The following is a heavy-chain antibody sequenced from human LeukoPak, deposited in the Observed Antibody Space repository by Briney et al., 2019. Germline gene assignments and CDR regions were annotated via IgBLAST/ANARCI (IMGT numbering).Heavy chain of an antibody. J-gene: IGHJ4*02. CDR3: ATEGLLLGGSGWYGTGY. Sequence: GALVKVSCKVSGYTLTELSMHWVRQAPGKGLEWMGGFDPEDGETIYAQKFQGRVTMTEDTSTDTAYMELSSLRSEDTAVYYCATEGLLLGGSGWYGTGYWGQGTLVTVSS. CDR2: FDPEDGET. V-gene: IGHV1-24*01. D-gene: IGHD6-19*01. CDR1: GYTLTELS.